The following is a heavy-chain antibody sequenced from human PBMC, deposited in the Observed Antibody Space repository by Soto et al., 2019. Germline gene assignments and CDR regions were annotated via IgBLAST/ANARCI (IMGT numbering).Heavy chain of an antibody. CDR2: IGGSGGRS. CDR3: AKDHGYTSSWFFCMDV. V-gene: IGHV3-23*01. D-gene: IGHD6-13*01. J-gene: IGHJ6*02. Sequence: GGSLRLSCAASGFTFSSYAMSWVRQAPGKGLEWVSAIGGSGGRSYYADSVKGRFTISRDNSKNTLYLQMDSLRADDTAVYYCAKDHGYTSSWFFCMDVWGQGPSVTVSS. CDR1: GFTFSSYA.